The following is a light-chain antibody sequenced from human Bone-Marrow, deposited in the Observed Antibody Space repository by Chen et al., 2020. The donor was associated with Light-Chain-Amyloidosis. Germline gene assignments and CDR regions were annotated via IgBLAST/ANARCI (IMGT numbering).Light chain of an antibody. CDR3: QVWDRSSDRPV. CDR1: NIGSTS. Sequence: SYVLTQPSSVSVAPGQTATIACGGNNIGSTSVHWYQQTPGQAPPLVVYDDSDRPSGIPERLSGSNSGNTAALTCSRVDAGDEADYYWQVWDRSSDRPVFGGGTKLTVL. CDR2: DDS. J-gene: IGLJ3*02. V-gene: IGLV3-21*02.